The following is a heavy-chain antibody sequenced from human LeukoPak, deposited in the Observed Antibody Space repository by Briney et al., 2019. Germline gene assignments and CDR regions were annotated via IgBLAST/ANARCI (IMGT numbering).Heavy chain of an antibody. CDR2: IYYSGST. D-gene: IGHD6-6*01. J-gene: IGHJ6*03. Sequence: SGTLSLTCAVSGGSISSGGYSWSWIRQPPGKGLEWIGYIYYSGSTYYNPSLKSRVTISVDTSKNQFSLKLTSVTAADTAVYYCASSSSSLRYYYYYMDVWGKGTMVTVSS. CDR3: ASSSSSLRYYYYYMDV. V-gene: IGHV4-30-4*07. CDR1: GGSISSGGYS.